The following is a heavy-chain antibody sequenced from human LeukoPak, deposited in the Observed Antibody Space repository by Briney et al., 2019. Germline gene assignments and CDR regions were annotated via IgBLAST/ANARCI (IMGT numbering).Heavy chain of an antibody. D-gene: IGHD1-1*01. CDR1: GFTFNVFH. J-gene: IGHJ3*02. CDR2: ISSSGGST. CDR3: TKAQTGTKAFDI. Sequence: PGGSLRLSCAASGFTFNVFHMNWVRQAPGKGLEWVSHISSSGGSTYYAGSVKGRFTISRDNSKNTLYLQMNSLRAEDTAVYYCTKAQTGTKAFDIWGQGTMVTVSS. V-gene: IGHV3-23*01.